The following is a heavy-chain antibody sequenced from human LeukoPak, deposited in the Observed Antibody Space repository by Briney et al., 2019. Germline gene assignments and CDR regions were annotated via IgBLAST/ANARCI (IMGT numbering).Heavy chain of an antibody. Sequence: ASVKVSCKASGYTFTSYGISWVRQAPGQGLEWMGWISAYNGNTDYAQELQGRVTMTTDTSTSTAYMELRNLRSDDTAVYYCARIYYTVSIVVVTATEFDYWGQGTLVTVSS. CDR1: GYTFTSYG. CDR2: ISAYNGNT. D-gene: IGHD2-21*02. V-gene: IGHV1-18*01. J-gene: IGHJ4*02. CDR3: ARIYYTVSIVVVTATEFDY.